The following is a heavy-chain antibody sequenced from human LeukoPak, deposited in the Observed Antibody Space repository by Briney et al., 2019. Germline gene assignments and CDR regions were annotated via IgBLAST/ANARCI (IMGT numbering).Heavy chain of an antibody. CDR2: ISWNSGSI. J-gene: IGHJ3*02. CDR3: AKVHSSGHAFDI. CDR1: GLTFDDYA. Sequence: GGSLRLSCAASGLTFDDYAMHWVRQAPGKGLEWVSGISWNSGSIGYADSVKGRFTISRDNAKNSLYLQMNSLRAEDTALYYCAKVHSSGHAFDIWGQGTMVTVSS. V-gene: IGHV3-9*01. D-gene: IGHD6-19*01.